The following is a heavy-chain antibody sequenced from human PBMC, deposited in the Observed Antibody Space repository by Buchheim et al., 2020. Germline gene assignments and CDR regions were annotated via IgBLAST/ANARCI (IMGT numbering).Heavy chain of an antibody. J-gene: IGHJ4*02. Sequence: EVQLVESGGGLVQPGGSLRLSCAASGFTVSSNYMSWVRQAPGKGLEWVSVIYSGGSTYYADSVKGRFTISRDNSKNTLYLQMNSLRAEDTAVYYCAKAFGVGYCSGGSCYAFDYWGQGTL. V-gene: IGHV3-66*01. CDR2: IYSGGST. CDR1: GFTVSSNY. D-gene: IGHD2-15*01. CDR3: AKAFGVGYCSGGSCYAFDY.